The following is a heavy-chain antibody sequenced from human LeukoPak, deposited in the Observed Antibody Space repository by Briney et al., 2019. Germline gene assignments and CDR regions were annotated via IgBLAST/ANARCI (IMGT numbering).Heavy chain of an antibody. D-gene: IGHD3-22*01. J-gene: IGHJ1*01. CDR2: ISSSGST. V-gene: IGHV4-31*03. Sequence: SETLSLTCTVSGGSISGGGYFWSWIRHHPGQGLEWIGYISSSGSTYYSPSLESRVSISVDTSKKQFSLRLTSVTAADTAVYFCAREAYDSSGHRYFQHWGQGTLVTVSS. CDR1: GGSISGGGYF. CDR3: AREAYDSSGHRYFQH.